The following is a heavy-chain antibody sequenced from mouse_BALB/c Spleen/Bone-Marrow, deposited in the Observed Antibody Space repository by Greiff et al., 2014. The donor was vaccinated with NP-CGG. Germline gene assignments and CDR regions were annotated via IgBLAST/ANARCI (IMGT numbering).Heavy chain of an antibody. CDR3: ARDGFYGWFAY. CDR2: INPSSGYT. D-gene: IGHD2-3*01. J-gene: IGHJ3*01. CDR1: GYTFTYYT. V-gene: IGHV1-4*01. Sequence: QVQLQQSGAELARPGASGKMSCKASGYTFTYYTMYWVKQRPGQGLEWIGYINPSSGYTNYNQKFKDKATLTADKSSSTAYMQLSSLTSEDSAVYYCARDGFYGWFAYWGPGTLVTVSA.